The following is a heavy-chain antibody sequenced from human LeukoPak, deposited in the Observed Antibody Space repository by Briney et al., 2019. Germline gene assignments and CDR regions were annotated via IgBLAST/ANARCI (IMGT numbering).Heavy chain of an antibody. CDR2: ISAYNGNT. CDR1: GYTFTSYG. J-gene: IGHJ4*02. V-gene: IGHV1-18*01. CDR3: ARDSLLDY. Sequence: ASVKVSCKASGYTFTSYGISWVRQAPGQGLEWMGWISAYNGNTNYAQKFQGRVTMTRDTSISTAYMELSRLRSDDTAVYYCARDSLLDYWGQGTLVTVSS.